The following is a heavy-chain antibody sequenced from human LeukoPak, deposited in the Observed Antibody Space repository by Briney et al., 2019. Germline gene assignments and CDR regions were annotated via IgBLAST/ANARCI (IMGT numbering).Heavy chain of an antibody. J-gene: IGHJ4*02. CDR2: IIPIFGTA. Sequence: GASVKVSCKASGGTFSSYAISWVRQAPGQGLEWMGGIIPIFGTANYAQKFQGRVTITADESTSTAYMELSSLRSEDTAVYYCAARDRGWYNYWGQGTLVTVSS. D-gene: IGHD6-19*01. CDR3: AARDRGWYNY. V-gene: IGHV1-69*13. CDR1: GGTFSSYA.